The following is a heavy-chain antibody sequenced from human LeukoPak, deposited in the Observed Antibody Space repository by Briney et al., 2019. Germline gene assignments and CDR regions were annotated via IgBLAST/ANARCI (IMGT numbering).Heavy chain of an antibody. CDR2: IYYSGST. Sequence: SETLSLTCTVSGGSISSYYWTWIRQPPGKGLEWIGYIYYSGSTNYNPSLKSRVTISVDTSKNQFSLKLSSVTAADTAVYYCARHGPRHGYNPLDYWGQGTLVTVSS. CDR3: ARHGPRHGYNPLDY. J-gene: IGHJ4*02. CDR1: GGSISSYY. D-gene: IGHD5-24*01. V-gene: IGHV4-59*08.